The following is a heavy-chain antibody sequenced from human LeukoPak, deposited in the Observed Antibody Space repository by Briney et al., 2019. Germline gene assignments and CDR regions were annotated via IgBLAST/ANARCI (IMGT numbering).Heavy chain of an antibody. Sequence: SVKVSCKASGDIFIDYTVTWVRQAPGQGLEWMGRFMPILGIATRAPKFRGRVTITADRSTSTAYMELSSLTSEDTAVYYCAKDFLRGTYYSPLDPWGQGTLVTVSS. CDR3: AKDFLRGTYYSPLDP. J-gene: IGHJ5*02. D-gene: IGHD3-10*01. CDR1: GDIFIDYT. V-gene: IGHV1-69*04. CDR2: FMPILGIA.